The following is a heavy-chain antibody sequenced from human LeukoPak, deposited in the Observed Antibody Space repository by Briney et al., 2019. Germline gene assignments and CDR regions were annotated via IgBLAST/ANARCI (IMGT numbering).Heavy chain of an antibody. CDR3: ARGTGGYNSPYFDY. CDR1: GYSISSGYY. CDR2: IYHSGST. V-gene: IGHV4-38-2*02. Sequence: SETLSLNCTVSGYSISSGYYWGWIRQPPGKGLEWIGSIYHSGSTYYNPSLKSRVTISVDTSKNQFSLKLSSVTAADTAVYYCARGTGGYNSPYFDYWDQGTLVTVSS. J-gene: IGHJ4*02. D-gene: IGHD5-24*01.